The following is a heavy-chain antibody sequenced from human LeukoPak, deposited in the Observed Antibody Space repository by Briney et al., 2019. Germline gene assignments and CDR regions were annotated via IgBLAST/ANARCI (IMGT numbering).Heavy chain of an antibody. CDR3: ARRWYSWHDHAFDI. J-gene: IGHJ3*02. V-gene: IGHV4-4*09. D-gene: IGHD1-1*01. Sequence: SETLSLTCNVSGGSISSYYWGWIRQPPGKGLEWIGYIYTSGSTNYNPSLKSRVAISVDTPKNQFSLTLSSVTAADTAVYYCARRWYSWHDHAFDIWGQGTMVTVSS. CDR1: GGSISSYY. CDR2: IYTSGST.